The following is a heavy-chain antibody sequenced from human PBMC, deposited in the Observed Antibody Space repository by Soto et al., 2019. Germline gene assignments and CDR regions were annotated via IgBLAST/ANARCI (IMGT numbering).Heavy chain of an antibody. J-gene: IGHJ4*02. CDR1: GYTFSTYG. CDR2: ISAYNHYT. CDR3: ARVGPSREVPYPFEY. V-gene: IGHV1-18*01. D-gene: IGHD1-26*01. Sequence: ASVKVYCKASGYTFSTYGISWVRQAPGQGLEWMGWISAYNHYTNYAQKFQDRVTMTTDTSTNTAYMELRSLTSGDTAMYFCARVGPSREVPYPFEYWGQGTLVTVSS.